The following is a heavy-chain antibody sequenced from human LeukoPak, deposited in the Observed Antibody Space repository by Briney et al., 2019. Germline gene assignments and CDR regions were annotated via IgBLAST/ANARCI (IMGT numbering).Heavy chain of an antibody. Sequence: GASVKVSCKASGYTFTGYYMHWVRQAPGQGLEWMGWINPNSGGTNYAQKFQGRVTITRNTSISTAYMELSSLRSEDTAVYYCARGVSSAGATFDYWGQGTLVTVSS. CDR2: INPNSGGT. V-gene: IGHV1-2*02. J-gene: IGHJ4*02. D-gene: IGHD1-14*01. CDR1: GYTFTGYY. CDR3: ARGVSSAGATFDY.